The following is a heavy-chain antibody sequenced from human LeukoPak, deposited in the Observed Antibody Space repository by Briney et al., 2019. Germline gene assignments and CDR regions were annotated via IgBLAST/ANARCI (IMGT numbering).Heavy chain of an antibody. CDR1: GFTFSTYE. J-gene: IGHJ4*02. CDR2: ITSSSRTI. CDR3: ARCGVSCYWLEY. V-gene: IGHV3-48*03. Sequence: PGGSLRLSCAASGFTFSTYEMNWVRQAPGKGLEWVSYITSSSRTIYYADSVKGRFTISRDNAKNSLYLQMNSLRAEDTALYYCARCGVSCYWLEYWGQGTLVTVSS. D-gene: IGHD2-15*01.